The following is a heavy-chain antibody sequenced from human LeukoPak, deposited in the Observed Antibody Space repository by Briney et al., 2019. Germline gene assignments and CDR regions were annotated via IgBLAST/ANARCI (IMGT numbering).Heavy chain of an antibody. Sequence: SETLSLTCAVYGGSFSDYYWSWIRQPPGKGLEWIGEINHSGSTNYNPSLKSRVTISVDTSKNQFSLKLSSVTAADTAVYYCARHISPDYYDSSGYPRALYYYYGMDVWGQGTTVTVSS. CDR1: GGSFSDYY. V-gene: IGHV4-34*01. CDR2: INHSGST. D-gene: IGHD3-22*01. CDR3: ARHISPDYYDSSGYPRALYYYYGMDV. J-gene: IGHJ6*02.